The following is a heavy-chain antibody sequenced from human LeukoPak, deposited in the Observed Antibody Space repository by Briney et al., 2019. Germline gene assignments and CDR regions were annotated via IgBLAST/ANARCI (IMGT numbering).Heavy chain of an antibody. V-gene: IGHV5-51*01. J-gene: IGHJ3*02. CDR1: GYTFTSYW. CDR2: IYPGDSDT. D-gene: IGHD6-19*01. CDR3: ARRVAVAGDAFDI. Sequence: GESLKISCKASGYTFTSYWIGWVRQMPGKGLEWMGIIYPGDSDTRYSPSFQGQVTISADKSISTAYLQWSSLKASDTAMYYCARRVAVAGDAFDIWGQGTMVTVSS.